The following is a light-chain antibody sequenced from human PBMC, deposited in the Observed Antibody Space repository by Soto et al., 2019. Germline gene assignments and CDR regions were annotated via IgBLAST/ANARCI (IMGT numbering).Light chain of an antibody. CDR1: SSDVGGYNY. CDR2: EVS. Sequence: QSALTQPASVSGSPGQSITISCTGTSSDVGGYNYVSWYQQHPGKAPKLMIYEVSNRPSGVSNRFSGSKSGNTASLTISGLQAEDEADYYCRSYTVFGGGTKVTVL. V-gene: IGLV2-14*01. CDR3: RSYTV. J-gene: IGLJ2*01.